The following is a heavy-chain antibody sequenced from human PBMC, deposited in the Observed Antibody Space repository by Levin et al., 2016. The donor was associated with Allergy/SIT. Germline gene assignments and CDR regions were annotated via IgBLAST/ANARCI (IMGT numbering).Heavy chain of an antibody. CDR3: ARDPDSSSNFDP. CDR1: GYTFTSYG. Sequence: ASVKVSCKTSGYTFTSYGVSWVRQAPGQGLEWMGWINGYSGNTKYPQKFQGRVTMTTDTSTSTAYMELRNLRSDDTAVYYCARDPDSSSNFDPWGQGTMVTVSS. J-gene: IGHJ5*02. CDR2: INGYSGNT. V-gene: IGHV1-18*01. D-gene: IGHD6-13*01.